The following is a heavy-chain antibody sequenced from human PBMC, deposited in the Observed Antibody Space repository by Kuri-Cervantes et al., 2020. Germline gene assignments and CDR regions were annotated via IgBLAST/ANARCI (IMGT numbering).Heavy chain of an antibody. CDR1: GYTFTSYG. J-gene: IGHJ4*02. CDR2: ISAYNGNT. CDR3: ATGLAVGQPLYYFDY. V-gene: IGHV1-18*01. D-gene: IGHD2-21*01. Sequence: ASVKVSCKASGYTFTSYGISWVRQAPGQGLEWMGWISAYNGNTNYAQKLQGRVTMTEDTSTDTAYMELSSLRSEDTAVYYCATGLAVGQPLYYFDYWGQGTLVTVSS.